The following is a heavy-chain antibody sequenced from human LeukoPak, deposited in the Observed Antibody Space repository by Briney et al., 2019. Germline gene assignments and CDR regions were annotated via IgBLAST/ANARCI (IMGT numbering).Heavy chain of an antibody. J-gene: IGHJ4*02. Sequence: ASVKVSCKASGYTFTSYYMHWVRQAPGQGLEWMGIINPSGGSTSYAQKFQGRVTMTRNTSISTAYMELSSLRSEDTAVYYCARGRTLYSRGRHYFDYWGQGTLVTVSS. D-gene: IGHD6-19*01. CDR1: GYTFTSYY. CDR3: ARGRTLYSRGRHYFDY. CDR2: INPSGGST. V-gene: IGHV1-46*01.